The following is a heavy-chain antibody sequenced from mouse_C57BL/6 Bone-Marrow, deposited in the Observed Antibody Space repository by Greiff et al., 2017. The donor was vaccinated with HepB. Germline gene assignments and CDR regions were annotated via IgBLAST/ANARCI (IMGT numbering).Heavy chain of an antibody. CDR1: GYTFTSYW. CDR3: AREEEIYYYGSSYWYFDV. D-gene: IGHD1-1*01. J-gene: IGHJ1*03. CDR2: IYPGSGST. V-gene: IGHV1-55*01. Sequence: QVQLQQPGAELVKPGASVKMSCKASGYTFTSYWITWVKQRPGQGLEWIGDIYPGSGSTNYNEKCKSKATLTVDTSSSTAYMQLSSLTSEDSAVYYCAREEEIYYYGSSYWYFDVWGTGTTVTVSS.